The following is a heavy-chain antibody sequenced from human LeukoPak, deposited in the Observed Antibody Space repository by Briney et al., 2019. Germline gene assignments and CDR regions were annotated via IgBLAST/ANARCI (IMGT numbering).Heavy chain of an antibody. CDR3: ARGSSGWSNFDY. J-gene: IGHJ4*02. V-gene: IGHV1-2*02. CDR2: INPDSGGT. D-gene: IGHD6-19*01. CDR1: GYSFTGYY. Sequence: ASVQVSCKASGYSFTGYYMHWVRQAPGQGPEWMGWINPDSGGTNYAQKLQGRVTMTTDTSTSTAYMELRSLRSDDTAVYYCARGSSGWSNFDYWGQGTLVTVSS.